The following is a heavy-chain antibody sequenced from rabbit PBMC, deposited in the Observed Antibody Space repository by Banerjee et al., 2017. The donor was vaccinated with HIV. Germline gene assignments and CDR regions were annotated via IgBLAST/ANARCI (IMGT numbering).Heavy chain of an antibody. V-gene: IGHV1S45*01. D-gene: IGHD1-1*01. J-gene: IGHJ3*01. CDR1: GFSFSNSHY. CDR3: ARGGAVGGYYILTRLDL. Sequence: QEQLEESGGDLVKPEGSLTLTCTASGFSFSNSHYMCWVRQAPGKGLEWIACIAGSSSDTTYYASWAKGRFTISKTSSTTVTLQLTRLTAADTATYFCARGGAVGGYYILTRLDLWGPGTLVTVS. CDR2: IAGSSSDTT.